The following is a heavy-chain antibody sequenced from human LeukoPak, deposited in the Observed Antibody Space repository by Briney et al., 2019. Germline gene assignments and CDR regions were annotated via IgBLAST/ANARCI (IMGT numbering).Heavy chain of an antibody. J-gene: IGHJ5*02. D-gene: IGHD2-15*01. Sequence: SETLSLTCTVSGGSISSYYWSWIRQPAGKGLEWIGRIYTSGSTNYNPSLKSRVTIPVDKSKNQFSLKLSSVTAADTAVYYCARDANELRLGYNWFDPWGQGTLVTVSS. CDR1: GGSISSYY. V-gene: IGHV4-4*07. CDR3: ARDANELRLGYNWFDP. CDR2: IYTSGST.